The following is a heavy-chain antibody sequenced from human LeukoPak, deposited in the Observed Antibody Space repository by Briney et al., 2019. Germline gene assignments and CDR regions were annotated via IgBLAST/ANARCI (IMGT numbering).Heavy chain of an antibody. CDR3: AKDINYDSSGYFIDY. CDR1: GFTFSGYG. V-gene: IGHV3-33*06. D-gene: IGHD3-22*01. CDR2: IWYDGSNK. J-gene: IGHJ4*02. Sequence: GRSLRLSCAASGFTFSGYGMHWVRQAPGKGLEWVAVIWYDGSNKYYADSVKGRFTISRDNSKNTLYLQMNSLRAEDTAVYYCAKDINYDSSGYFIDYWAREPWSPSPQ.